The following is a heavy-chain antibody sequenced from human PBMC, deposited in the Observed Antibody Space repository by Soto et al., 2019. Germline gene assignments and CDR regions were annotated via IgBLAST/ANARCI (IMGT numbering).Heavy chain of an antibody. D-gene: IGHD4-17*01. V-gene: IGHV4-31*03. CDR2: IYYSGST. J-gene: IGHJ4*02. CDR3: ARGLSVTLFDN. Sequence: QVQLQEAGPGLVKPSQTLSLTCTVSGGSISTGGYYWTWIRQHPGKGLEWIGYIYYSGSTYYNPSLKSRVTISVDTSKNQFSLKLSSVTAADTAVYYCARGLSVTLFDNWGQGTLVTVSS. CDR1: GGSISTGGYY.